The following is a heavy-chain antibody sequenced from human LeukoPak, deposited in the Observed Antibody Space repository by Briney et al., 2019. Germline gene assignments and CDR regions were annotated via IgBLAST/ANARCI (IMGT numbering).Heavy chain of an antibody. V-gene: IGHV3-20*04. CDR1: GFTFDDYG. J-gene: IGHJ3*02. CDR3: ARDYDSSGYSDAFDI. CDR2: INWNGGSA. Sequence: GGSLRLSCAASGFTFDDYGMSWVRQAPGKGLEWVSGINWNGGSAGYADSVKGRFTISRDNARNSLSLQMNSLRAEDTALYYCARDYDSSGYSDAFDIWGQGTMVTVS. D-gene: IGHD3-22*01.